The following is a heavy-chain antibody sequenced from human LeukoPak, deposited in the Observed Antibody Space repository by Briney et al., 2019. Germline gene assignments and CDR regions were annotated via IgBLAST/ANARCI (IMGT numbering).Heavy chain of an antibody. CDR2: IYQSGGT. CDR1: GGSIRSSNW. V-gene: IGHV4-4*02. J-gene: IGHJ6*03. D-gene: IGHD1-26*01. CDR3: ARVGSGSYYMDV. Sequence: PSETLSLTCAVSGGSIRSSNWWSWVRQPPGKGLEWIGEIYQSGGTNNNPSLKSRVTISVDKSKNHFSLRLSSVTAADTAVYYCARVGSGSYYMDVWGKGTTVTVSS.